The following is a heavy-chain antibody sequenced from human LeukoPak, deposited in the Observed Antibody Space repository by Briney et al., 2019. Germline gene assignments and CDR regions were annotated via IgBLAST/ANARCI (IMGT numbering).Heavy chain of an antibody. CDR1: GYTFTSYD. Sequence: ASVKVSCKASGYTFTSYDINWVRQATGQGLEWMGRMHPNSGNTGYAQKFQGRVTITRNTSISTAYMELSSLRSEDTAVYYCARVVVGSGYVYYYYMDVWGKGTTVTVSS. CDR2: MHPNSGNT. J-gene: IGHJ6*03. CDR3: ARVVVGSGYVYYYYMDV. D-gene: IGHD3-3*01. V-gene: IGHV1-8*03.